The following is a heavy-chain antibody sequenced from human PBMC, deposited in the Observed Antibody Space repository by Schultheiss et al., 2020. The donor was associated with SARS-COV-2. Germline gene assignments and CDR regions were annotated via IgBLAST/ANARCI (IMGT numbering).Heavy chain of an antibody. V-gene: IGHV4-61*01. J-gene: IGHJ4*02. CDR1: GGSVSSGSYY. Sequence: SETLSLTCTVSGGSVSSGSYYWSWIRQPPGKGLEWIGYIYYSGSTNYNPSLKSRVTISVDTSKNQFSLKLSSVTAADTAVYYCARDRIQYDYGGFDYWGQGTLVTFSS. CDR3: ARDRIQYDYGGFDY. D-gene: IGHD4-23*01. CDR2: IYYSGST.